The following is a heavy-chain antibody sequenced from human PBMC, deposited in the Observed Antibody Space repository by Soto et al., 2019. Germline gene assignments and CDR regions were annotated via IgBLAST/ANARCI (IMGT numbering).Heavy chain of an antibody. V-gene: IGHV3-30*03. Sequence: QVQLVESGGGVVQPGRSLRLSCAASGFTFSSYGMHWVRQAPGKGLEWVAVISYDGSNKYYADSVKGRFTISRDNSKNTLYLQMTSLRAEDTAVYYSTRAEVGAYDYCGQGTLVTVSS. CDR2: ISYDGSNK. CDR3: TRAEVGAYDY. D-gene: IGHD1-26*01. CDR1: GFTFSSYG. J-gene: IGHJ4*02.